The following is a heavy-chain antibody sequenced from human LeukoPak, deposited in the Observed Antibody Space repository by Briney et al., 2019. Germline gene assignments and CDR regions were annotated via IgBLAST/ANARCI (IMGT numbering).Heavy chain of an antibody. D-gene: IGHD3-10*01. CDR3: ARDSGSAYYYGLGTYYYDAFDF. V-gene: IGHV3-7*01. Sequence: SLRRSCSDSGFTFRGYGMSWGRQAPGKGLEWVANIRQDESEKYYADSVKGRFTISRDNVKNSLYLQMDSLRAEDTAVYYCARDSGSAYYYGLGTYYYDAFDFWGQGTTVTVSS. J-gene: IGHJ3*01. CDR1: GFTFRGYG. CDR2: IRQDESEK.